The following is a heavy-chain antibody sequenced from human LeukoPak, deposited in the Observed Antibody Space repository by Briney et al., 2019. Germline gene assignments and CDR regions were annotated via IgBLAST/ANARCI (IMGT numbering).Heavy chain of an antibody. D-gene: IGHD6-19*01. Sequence: AGGSLRLSCAASGFTFSSYGMSWVRQAPGKGLEWVSAISGSGGSTYYADSVKGRFTVSRDNSKNTLYLQMNSLRAEDTAVYYCAKEGIAVTRAAFDIWGQGTMVTVSS. CDR2: ISGSGGST. J-gene: IGHJ3*02. CDR1: GFTFSSYG. V-gene: IGHV3-23*01. CDR3: AKEGIAVTRAAFDI.